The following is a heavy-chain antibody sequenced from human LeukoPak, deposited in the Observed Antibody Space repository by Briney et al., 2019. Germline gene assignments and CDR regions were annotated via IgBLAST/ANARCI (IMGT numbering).Heavy chain of an antibody. Sequence: GGSLRLSCAASGFTFSSYEMNWARQAPGKGLEWVSYISSSSSTIYYADSVKGRFTISRDNAKNSLYLQMNSLRAEDTAVYYCARENYYGSGAYMDVWGKGTTVTVSS. CDR3: ARENYYGSGAYMDV. D-gene: IGHD3-10*01. J-gene: IGHJ6*03. CDR2: ISSSSSTI. CDR1: GFTFSSYE. V-gene: IGHV3-48*03.